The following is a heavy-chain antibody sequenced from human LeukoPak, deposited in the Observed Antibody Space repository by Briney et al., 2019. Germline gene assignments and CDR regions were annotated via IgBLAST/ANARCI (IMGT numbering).Heavy chain of an antibody. D-gene: IGHD6-13*01. CDR3: AKDQKSIAATGYDY. CDR2: ISGSGGDT. Sequence: GGSLRLSCAASGFTFSSYAMTWVRQAPGKGLEWVSTISGSGGDTYYADSVKGRFTISRDNSKNTLFLQMNSLRADDTAVYFCAKDQKSIAATGYDYWGQGTLVTVSS. CDR1: GFTFSSYA. V-gene: IGHV3-23*01. J-gene: IGHJ4*02.